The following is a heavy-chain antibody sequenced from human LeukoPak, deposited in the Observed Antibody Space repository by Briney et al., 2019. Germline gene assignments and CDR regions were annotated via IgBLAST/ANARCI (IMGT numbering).Heavy chain of an antibody. CDR2: IYYSGST. V-gene: IGHV4-39*07. D-gene: IGHD3-10*01. CDR3: ARVGTRGAISAFDI. CDR1: GGSISSSSYY. Sequence: PSETLSLTCTVSGGSISSSSYYWGWIRQPPGKGLEWIGSIYYSGSTYYNPSLKSRVTISVDTSKNQFSLKLSSVTAADTAVYYCARVGTRGAISAFDIWGQGTMVTVSS. J-gene: IGHJ3*02.